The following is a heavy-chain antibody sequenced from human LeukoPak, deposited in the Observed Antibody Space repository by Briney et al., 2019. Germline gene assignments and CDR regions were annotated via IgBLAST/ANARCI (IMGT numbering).Heavy chain of an antibody. Sequence: GGSLRLSCAASGFTFRNYWMHWVRQAPGKGLVWVSRIKTDGSSTSYADSVKGRFTISRDNAKNTLYLQMNTMSAEDTAVYFCARGGTSGCLDYWGQGTLVTVSS. CDR3: ARGGTSGCLDY. CDR1: GFTFRNYW. J-gene: IGHJ4*02. V-gene: IGHV3-74*01. D-gene: IGHD6-19*01. CDR2: IKTDGSST.